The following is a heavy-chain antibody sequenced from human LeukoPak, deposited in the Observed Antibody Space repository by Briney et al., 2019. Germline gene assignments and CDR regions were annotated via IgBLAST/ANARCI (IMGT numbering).Heavy chain of an antibody. J-gene: IGHJ4*02. CDR2: IWYDGSNK. CDR3: AKEKWELPFDY. D-gene: IGHD1-26*01. Sequence: GRSLRLSCAASGFTFSSYGMHWVRQAPGKGLEWVAVIWYDGSNKYYADSVKGRFTISRDNSKNTLYLQMNSLRAEDTAVYYCAKEKWELPFDYWGQGTLVTVSS. CDR1: GFTFSSYG. V-gene: IGHV3-33*06.